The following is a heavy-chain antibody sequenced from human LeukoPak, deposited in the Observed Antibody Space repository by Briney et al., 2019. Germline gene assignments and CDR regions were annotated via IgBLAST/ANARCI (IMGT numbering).Heavy chain of an antibody. CDR1: GYTFIGYY. J-gene: IGHJ6*02. CDR2: INPNSGGT. CDR3: ARVMVKGYCSSTSCYYYGMDV. V-gene: IGHV1-2*02. D-gene: IGHD2-2*01. Sequence: GASVKVSCKASGYTFIGYYMHWVRQAPGQGLEWMGWINPNSGGTNYAQKFQGRVTMTRDTSISTAYMELSRLRSDDTAVYYCARVMVKGYCSSTSCYYYGMDVWGQGTTVTVSS.